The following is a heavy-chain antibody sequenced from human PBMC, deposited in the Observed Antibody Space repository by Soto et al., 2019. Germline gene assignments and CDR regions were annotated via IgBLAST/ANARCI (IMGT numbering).Heavy chain of an antibody. CDR3: ARRGYCSGGSCYSSFDY. D-gene: IGHD2-15*01. V-gene: IGHV1-69*01. J-gene: IGHJ4*02. CDR1: GGTFSSYA. CDR2: FIPIFGTA. Sequence: QVQLVQSGAEVKKPGSSVKVSCKASGGTFSSYAISWVRQAPGQGLEWMGGFIPIFGTANYAQKFQGRVTITADESTSTAYMELSSLRSEDTAVYYCARRGYCSGGSCYSSFDYWGQGTLVTVSS.